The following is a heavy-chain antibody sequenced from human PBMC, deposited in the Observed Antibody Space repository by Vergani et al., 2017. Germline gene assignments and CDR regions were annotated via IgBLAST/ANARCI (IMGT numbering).Heavy chain of an antibody. CDR2: ISSSSSYI. D-gene: IGHD4-11*01. V-gene: IGHV3-21*01. J-gene: IGHJ6*02. CDR1: GFTFSSYS. CDR3: ARFNGYSNDYGMDV. Sequence: EVQLVESGGGLVKPGGSLRLSCAASGFTFSSYSMNWVRQAPGKGLEWVSSISSSSSYIYYADSVTGRFTISRDNAKNSLSLQMNSLSAEDTAVYYCARFNGYSNDYGMDVWGQGTTVTVSS.